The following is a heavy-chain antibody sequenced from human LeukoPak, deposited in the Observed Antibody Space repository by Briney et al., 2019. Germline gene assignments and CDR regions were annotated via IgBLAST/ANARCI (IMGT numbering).Heavy chain of an antibody. V-gene: IGHV3-21*01. CDR2: ISSSSTYI. CDR3: ARVFVDTAMVRAFDI. J-gene: IGHJ3*02. CDR1: GFTFSSHS. D-gene: IGHD5-18*01. Sequence: GGSLRLSCAASGFTFSSHSMNWVRQAPGKGLEWVSSISSSSTYIYYADSVKGRFTISRDNAKNSLYLQVNSLRAEDTAVYYCARVFVDTAMVRAFDIWGQGTMVTVSS.